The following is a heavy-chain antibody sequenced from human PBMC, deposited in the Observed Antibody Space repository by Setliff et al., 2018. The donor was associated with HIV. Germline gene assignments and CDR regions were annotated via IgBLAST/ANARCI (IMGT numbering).Heavy chain of an antibody. D-gene: IGHD1-26*01. V-gene: IGHV1-2*06. Sequence: ASVKVSCKNSGYTFTAYYIYWVRQAPGHGLELMGRIHPNTGSTNYLQEFQGRVTIARDTSMSTVYMALTGLTSDDTAFYYCAKQGYSDSLYAFDVWGQGTMVTVSS. J-gene: IGHJ3*01. CDR2: IHPNTGST. CDR1: GYTFTAYY. CDR3: AKQGYSDSLYAFDV.